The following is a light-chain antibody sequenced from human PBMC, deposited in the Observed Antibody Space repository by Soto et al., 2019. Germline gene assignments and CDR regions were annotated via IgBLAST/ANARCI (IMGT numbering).Light chain of an antibody. CDR2: GNS. V-gene: IGLV1-40*01. CDR3: QSYDSSLSGPYV. Sequence: QSVPTQPPSVSAAPGQRVTISCPGSSSNIGAGYDVHWYQQLPGTAPKLLIYGNSNRPSGVPDRFSGSKSGTSASLAITGLQAEDEADYYCQSYDSSLSGPYVFGTGTKVTVL. CDR1: SSNIGAGYD. J-gene: IGLJ1*01.